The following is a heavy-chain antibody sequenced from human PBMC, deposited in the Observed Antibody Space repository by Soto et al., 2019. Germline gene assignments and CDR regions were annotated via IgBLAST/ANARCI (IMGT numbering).Heavy chain of an antibody. CDR3: ARDDYGDYANWFDP. Sequence: EVQLVESGGGLVQPGGSLRLSCAASGFTFSSYEMNWVRQAPGKGLEWVSYISGRGGIIYYADSVKGRFTISRDNARNSVYLQMNSLRVEDTAVYYCARDDYGDYANWFDPWGQGTLVTVSS. V-gene: IGHV3-48*03. CDR1: GFTFSSYE. J-gene: IGHJ5*02. D-gene: IGHD4-17*01. CDR2: ISGRGGII.